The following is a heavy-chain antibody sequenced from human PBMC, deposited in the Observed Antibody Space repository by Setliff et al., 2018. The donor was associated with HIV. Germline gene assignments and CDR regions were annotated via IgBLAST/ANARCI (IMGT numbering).Heavy chain of an antibody. CDR2: LYDTGRT. D-gene: IGHD5-12*01. J-gene: IGHJ6*03. V-gene: IGHV4-39*01. Sequence: NPSETLSLTCSVSGGSVIKDNFYWGWIRQAPAKGLEWIGTLYDTGRTYYNPPLKSRVSIFVDTTKNEFSLNLRSVTAADTAVYFCVNSGYDGDYYYYYMDVWG. CDR1: GGSVIKDNFY. CDR3: VNSGYDGDYYYYYMDV.